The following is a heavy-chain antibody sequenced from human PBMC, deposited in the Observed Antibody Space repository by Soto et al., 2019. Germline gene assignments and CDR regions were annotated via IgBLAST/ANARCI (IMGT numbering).Heavy chain of an antibody. CDR3: ARDRSRGGLYYYYGMDV. CDR2: INPSGSST. D-gene: IGHD2-15*01. Sequence: ASVKVSGKASGYTFTSYYMHWVRQAPGQGLEWMGIINPSGSSTSYAQKFQGRVTMTRDTSTSTVYMELSSLRSEDTAVYYCARDRSRGGLYYYYGMDVWGQGTTVTVSS. J-gene: IGHJ6*02. CDR1: GYTFTSYY. V-gene: IGHV1-46*01.